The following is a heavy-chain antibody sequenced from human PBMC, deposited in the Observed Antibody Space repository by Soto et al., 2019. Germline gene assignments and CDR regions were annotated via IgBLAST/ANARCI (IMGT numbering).Heavy chain of an antibody. J-gene: IGHJ4*02. CDR2: IYYSGRT. CDR3: ARATILLWFGELSQYYFDY. CDR1: GGSISSGGYY. D-gene: IGHD3-10*01. Sequence: QVQLQESGPGLVKPSQTLSLTCTVSGGSISSGGYYWSWIRQHPGKGLEWIGYIYYSGRTYYNPSLMSRVNISVDTSKNQFSLKLSSVTAADTAVYYCARATILLWFGELSQYYFDYWGQGTLVTVSS. V-gene: IGHV4-31*03.